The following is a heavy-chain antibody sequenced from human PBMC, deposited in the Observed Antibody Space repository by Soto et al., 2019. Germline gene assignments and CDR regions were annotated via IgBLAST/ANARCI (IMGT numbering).Heavy chain of an antibody. CDR3: ARDSGDYKGIGAFDI. CDR1: GFTFSSYS. CDR2: ISSSSSYI. D-gene: IGHD4-17*01. Sequence: ESGGGLVKPGGSLRLSCAASGFTFSSYSMNWVRQAPGKGLEWVSSISSSSSYIYYADSVKGRFTISRDNAKNSLYLQMNSLRAEDTAVYYCARDSGDYKGIGAFDIWGQGTMVTVSS. V-gene: IGHV3-21*01. J-gene: IGHJ3*02.